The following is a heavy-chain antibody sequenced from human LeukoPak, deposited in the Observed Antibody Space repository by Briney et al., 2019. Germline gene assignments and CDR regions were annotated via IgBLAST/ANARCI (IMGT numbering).Heavy chain of an antibody. D-gene: IGHD4-23*01. CDR2: IYHSGTT. CDR1: AYSISSGYF. J-gene: IGHJ5*02. CDR3: ARHWLKHGGNSGWFDP. Sequence: PSETLSLTCTVSAYSISSGYFWGWIRQPPGKGLEWIGSIYHSGTTYYNPSLKSRVTISVDTSKNQFSLQLNSVTAADTAVYYRARHWLKHGGNSGWFDPWGQGTLVTVSS. V-gene: IGHV4-38-2*02.